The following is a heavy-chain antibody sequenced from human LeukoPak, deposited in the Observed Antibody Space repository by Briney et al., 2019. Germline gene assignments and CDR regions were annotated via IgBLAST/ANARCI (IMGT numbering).Heavy chain of an antibody. V-gene: IGHV3-23*01. CDR1: GFTFSSYA. CDR3: TNPGSSG. Sequence: GGSLRLSCAASGFTFSSYAMSWVRQAPGKGLEWVSGISGSGGKTYYADSVKGRFTISRDSSKNTLYLQMNSLRAEDTAVYYCTNPGSSGWGQGTLVTVSS. CDR2: ISGSGGKT. J-gene: IGHJ4*02. D-gene: IGHD3-22*01.